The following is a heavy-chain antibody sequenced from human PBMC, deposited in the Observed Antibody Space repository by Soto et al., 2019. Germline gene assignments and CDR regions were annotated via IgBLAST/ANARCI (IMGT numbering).Heavy chain of an antibody. D-gene: IGHD2-2*01. CDR1: GFTFSSYS. V-gene: IGHV3-21*01. Sequence: GGSLILSCAASGFTFSSYSMNWVRQAPGKGLEWVSSITSSSSYIYYAGSVKGRFTISRDNAKNSLYLQMNSLRAEDTAVYYCARDSYCSSTSCYSDAFDIWGQGTMVTVSS. CDR3: ARDSYCSSTSCYSDAFDI. CDR2: ITSSSSYI. J-gene: IGHJ3*02.